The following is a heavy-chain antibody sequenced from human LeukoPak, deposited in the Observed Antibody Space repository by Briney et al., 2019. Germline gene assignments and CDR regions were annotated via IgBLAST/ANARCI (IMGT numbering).Heavy chain of an antibody. J-gene: IGHJ4*02. CDR3: AREGAYYDFWSGYFDY. Sequence: PSETLSLTCTVSGGSISSYYWSWIRQPAGKGLEWIGRIYTSGSTNYNPSLKSRVTMSVDTSKNQFSLKLSSLTAADTAVYYCAREGAYYDFWSGYFDYWGEGTLGTVSS. V-gene: IGHV4-4*07. CDR1: GGSISSYY. D-gene: IGHD3-3*01. CDR2: IYTSGST.